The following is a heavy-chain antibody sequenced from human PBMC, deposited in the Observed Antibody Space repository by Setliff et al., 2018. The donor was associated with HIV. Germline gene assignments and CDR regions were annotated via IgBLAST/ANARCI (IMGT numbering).Heavy chain of an antibody. Sequence: SETLSLTCNVPGGSIRSSSYYWGWIRQPPGKGLEWIGTIYYSGSTDYNPSLKSRVTISVDTSKNQFSLNLSSVTAADTAVYYCARYDYGDFDYWGQGTPVTVSS. V-gene: IGHV4-39*07. CDR1: GGSIRSSSYY. CDR3: ARYDYGDFDY. D-gene: IGHD4-17*01. J-gene: IGHJ4*01. CDR2: IYYSGST.